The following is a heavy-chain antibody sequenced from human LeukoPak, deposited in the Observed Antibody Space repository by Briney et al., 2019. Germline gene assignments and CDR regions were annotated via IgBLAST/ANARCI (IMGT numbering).Heavy chain of an antibody. CDR2: IYPGDSDT. J-gene: IGHJ5*02. V-gene: IGHV5-51*01. Sequence: GESLKISCKGSGYSFTSYWIGWVRQMPGKGPEWMGIIYPGDSDTRYSPSFQGQVTISADKSISTAYLQWSSLKASDTAMYYCARGYYDFWSGYNWFDPRGQGTLVTVSS. D-gene: IGHD3-3*01. CDR1: GYSFTSYW. CDR3: ARGYYDFWSGYNWFDP.